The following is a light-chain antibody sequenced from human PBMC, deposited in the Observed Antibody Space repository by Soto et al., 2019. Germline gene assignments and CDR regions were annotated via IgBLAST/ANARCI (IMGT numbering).Light chain of an antibody. J-gene: IGKJ3*01. CDR1: QSVNTRY. V-gene: IGKV3-20*01. CDR2: AAS. CDR3: HQYNSWPRGT. Sequence: EIVLTQSPGALSLSPGDRATLSCRASQSVNTRYLAWYQQRPGQAPRLLIYAASSRATGIPDRFSGSGSGTDFTLTIVRLEPEDSAVYYCHQYNSWPRGTFGPGTKVEIK.